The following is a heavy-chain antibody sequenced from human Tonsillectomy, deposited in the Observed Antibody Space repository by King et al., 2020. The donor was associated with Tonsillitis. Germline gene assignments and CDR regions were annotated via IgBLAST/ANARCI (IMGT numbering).Heavy chain of an antibody. CDR2: MYYSGST. CDR1: GGSVNSTSYY. J-gene: IGHJ4*02. Sequence: LQLQESGPGLVKPSETLSLTCTVSGGSVNSTSYYWGWIRQPPGKGLEWIGNMYYSGSTYYNPSLKSRVTISADTSKNQFPLELSSVTAADTAVYYCVAGLRLGDLSLFYWGQGTLVTVSS. V-gene: IGHV4-39*06. CDR3: VAGLRLGDLSLFY. D-gene: IGHD3-16*02.